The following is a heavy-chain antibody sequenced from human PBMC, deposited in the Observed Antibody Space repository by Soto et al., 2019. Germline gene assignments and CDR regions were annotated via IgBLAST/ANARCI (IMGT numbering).Heavy chain of an antibody. CDR3: AAELYSGGSCCSFDF. D-gene: IGHD2-15*01. CDR1: GFTLSNSA. J-gene: IGHJ3*01. CDR2: IVVGSGNT. Sequence: SVKVSCKTSGFTLSNSAVQWVRQARGQRLEWMAWIVVGSGNTNYAQKFRERVTITRDMSTSTTHMEVSSLTSEDTAVYYCAAELYSGGSCCSFDFWGQGTMVTVSS. V-gene: IGHV1-58*01.